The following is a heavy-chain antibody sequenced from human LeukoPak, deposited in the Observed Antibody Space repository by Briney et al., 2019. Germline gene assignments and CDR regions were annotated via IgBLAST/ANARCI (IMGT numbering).Heavy chain of an antibody. V-gene: IGHV3-15*01. J-gene: IGHJ4*02. CDR1: GFTFSNAW. Sequence: GGSLRLSCAASGFTFSNAWMSWVRQAPGKGLEWVGRIKSKTDGGTTDYAAPVKGRFTISRDDSKNTLYLQMNSLKTEDTAVYYCRHSTYYYGSSGYYYEEFDYWGQGTLVTVSS. CDR2: IKSKTDGGTT. D-gene: IGHD3-22*01. CDR3: RHSTYYYGSSGYYYEEFDY.